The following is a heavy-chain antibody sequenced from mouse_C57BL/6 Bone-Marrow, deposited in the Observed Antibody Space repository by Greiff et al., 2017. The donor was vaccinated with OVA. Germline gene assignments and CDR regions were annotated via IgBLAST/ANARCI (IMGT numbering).Heavy chain of an antibody. CDR2: IHPNSGST. CDR1: GYTFTSYW. CDR3: TRFGYYFDY. D-gene: IGHD2-2*01. V-gene: IGHV1-64*01. Sequence: QVQLQQPGAELVKPGASVKLSCKASGYTFTSYWMHWVKQRPGQGLEWIGMIHPNSGSTKYTEKFKSKTTLTVDKSSSTADMQLSSLTSEDSAVYYGTRFGYYFDYCGQGTTLTVSS. J-gene: IGHJ2*01.